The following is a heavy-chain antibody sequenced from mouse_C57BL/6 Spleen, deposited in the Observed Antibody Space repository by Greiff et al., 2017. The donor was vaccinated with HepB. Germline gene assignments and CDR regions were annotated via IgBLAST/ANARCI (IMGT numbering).Heavy chain of an antibody. J-gene: IGHJ4*01. D-gene: IGHD1-1*01. Sequence: QVQLQQPGAELVKPGASVKLSCKASGYTFTSYWMHWVKQRPGQGLEWIGMIHPNSGSTNYNEKFKSKATLTVDKSSSTAYMHLSSLTSEDSAVYYCAGTTVVADYYYAMDYWGQGTSVTVSS. CDR1: GYTFTSYW. V-gene: IGHV1-64*01. CDR2: IHPNSGST. CDR3: AGTTVVADYYYAMDY.